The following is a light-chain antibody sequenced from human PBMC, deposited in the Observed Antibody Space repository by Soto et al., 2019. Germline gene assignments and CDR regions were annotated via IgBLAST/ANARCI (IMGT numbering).Light chain of an antibody. J-gene: IGKJ3*01. CDR2: DAS. CDR1: QGISGA. Sequence: AIQLTQSPSSLSASVGDRVTISCRASQGISGALAWYQQKPGKPPKLLIYDASTLESGVPSRLSGSGSGTDFTLTISSLQPEDFATYYCQQFYGDLLTFGPGTTVDVK. CDR3: QQFYGDLLT. V-gene: IGKV1-13*02.